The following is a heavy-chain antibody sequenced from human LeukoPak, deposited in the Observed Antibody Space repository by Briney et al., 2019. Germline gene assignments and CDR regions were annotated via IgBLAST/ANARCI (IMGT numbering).Heavy chain of an antibody. D-gene: IGHD3-9*01. J-gene: IGHJ3*02. CDR2: VSYSGST. CDR1: GDSKNGFH. Sequence: SENLSLTCTVFGDSKNGFHWSWIRQPPGKGLEWIGCVSYSGSTDYNPSLKSRVTISVDTSKNQFSLKLSSVTAADTAVYYCARCYDILTGYPGAFDIWSQGTMVTVSS. V-gene: IGHV4-59*13. CDR3: ARCYDILTGYPGAFDI.